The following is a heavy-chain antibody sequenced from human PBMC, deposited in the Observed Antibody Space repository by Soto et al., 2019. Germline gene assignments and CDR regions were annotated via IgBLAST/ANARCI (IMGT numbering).Heavy chain of an antibody. D-gene: IGHD3-9*01. CDR1: GGSFSGYY. Sequence: SETLDLTCAVYGGSFSGYYWSWIRQPPGKGLEWIGEINHSGSTNYNPSLKSRVTISVDTSKNQFSLKLSSVTAADTAVYYCARGRGYFDWSYYGMDVWGQGTTVTVSS. CDR3: ARGRGYFDWSYYGMDV. CDR2: INHSGST. J-gene: IGHJ6*02. V-gene: IGHV4-34*01.